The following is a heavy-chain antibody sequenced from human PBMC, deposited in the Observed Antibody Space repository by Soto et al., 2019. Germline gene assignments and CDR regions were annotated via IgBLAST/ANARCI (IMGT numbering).Heavy chain of an antibody. CDR2: IIPIFGTA. V-gene: IGHV1-69*12. CDR3: ARGGLGYCSGGSCSVFDY. CDR1: GGTFSSYA. D-gene: IGHD2-15*01. Sequence: QVQLVQSGAEVKKPGSSVKVSCKASGGTFSSYAISWVRQAPGQGLEWMGGIIPIFGTANYAQKFQGRVTITADXXTXTXXMELSSLRSEDTAVYYCARGGLGYCSGGSCSVFDYWGQGTLVTVSS. J-gene: IGHJ4*02.